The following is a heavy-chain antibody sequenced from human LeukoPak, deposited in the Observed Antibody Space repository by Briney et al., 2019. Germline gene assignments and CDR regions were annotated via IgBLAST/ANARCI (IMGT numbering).Heavy chain of an antibody. V-gene: IGHV4-34*01. CDR3: AFQGVTAGLINSGYDY. D-gene: IGHD3-10*01. J-gene: IGHJ4*02. CDR2: INHSGST. CDR1: GGSFSGYY. Sequence: SETLSLICAVYGGSFSGYYWSWIRQPPGKGLEWIGEINHSGSTNYNPSLKSRVTISVDTSKNQFSLKLSSVTAADTAVYYCAFQGVTAGLINSGYDYWGQGTLVTVSS.